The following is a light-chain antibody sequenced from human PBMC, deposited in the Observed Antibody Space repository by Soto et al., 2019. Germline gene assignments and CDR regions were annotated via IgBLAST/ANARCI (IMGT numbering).Light chain of an antibody. V-gene: IGKV3-20*01. Sequence: EIVLTQSPGTLSLSPGERATLSCRASQSVSSSNLAWYQQRPGQAPRLLIYGASSRATGIPDRFTGGGSGTGFVLAISRLEPEDFAVYYCQQYDTSPCTFGQGTKVEIK. J-gene: IGKJ1*01. CDR2: GAS. CDR3: QQYDTSPCT. CDR1: QSVSSSN.